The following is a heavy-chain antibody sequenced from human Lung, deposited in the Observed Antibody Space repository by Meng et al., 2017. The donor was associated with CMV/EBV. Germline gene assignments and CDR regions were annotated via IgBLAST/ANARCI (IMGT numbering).Heavy chain of an antibody. CDR1: GFTFDDYA. CDR3: AKAYSLLGNGMDV. Sequence: SLKISCAASGFTFDDYAMHWVRQAPGRGPEWVSGITWNSGDKGYADSVKGRFTISRDNAKNSLYLQMNSLRPEDTALYYCAKAYSLLGNGMDVWGRGTXVTVSS. V-gene: IGHV3-9*01. D-gene: IGHD2-21*01. CDR2: ITWNSGDK. J-gene: IGHJ6*02.